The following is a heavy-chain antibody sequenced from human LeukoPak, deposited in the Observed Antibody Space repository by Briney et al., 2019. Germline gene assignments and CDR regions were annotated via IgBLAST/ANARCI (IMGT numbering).Heavy chain of an antibody. CDR1: GASFSGYY. Sequence: PSETLSLTCTVYGASFSGYYWSWIRQSPGKGLEWIGDVTHTGITNYNPSLSSRVTISVDTSKNQFSLKLSSVTAADTAVYYCARVPSSGTRWFDPWGQGTLVTVSS. J-gene: IGHJ5*02. V-gene: IGHV4-34*01. CDR3: ARVPSSGTRWFDP. D-gene: IGHD3-10*01. CDR2: VTHTGIT.